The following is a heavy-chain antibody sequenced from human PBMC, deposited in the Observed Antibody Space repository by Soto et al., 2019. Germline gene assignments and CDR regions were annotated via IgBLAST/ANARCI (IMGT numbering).Heavy chain of an antibody. J-gene: IGHJ5*02. CDR3: ARDRSSSWYFP. Sequence: SETLSLTCTVSGFSISSGNYWGWIRQPRGKGLEWSGRIYHGGRTYYNPSLQSRVTISVDTSKNQFSLKLSSVTAANTAVYYCARDRSSSWYFPWGQGTLVPVS. CDR1: GFSISSGNY. V-gene: IGHV4-38-2*02. CDR2: IYHGGRT. D-gene: IGHD6-13*01.